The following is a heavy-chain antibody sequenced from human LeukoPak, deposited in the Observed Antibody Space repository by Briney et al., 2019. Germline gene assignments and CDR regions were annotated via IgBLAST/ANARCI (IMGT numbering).Heavy chain of an antibody. D-gene: IGHD2-2*01. J-gene: IGHJ4*02. CDR3: ASPYCSSTSCSTLHDY. Sequence: GGSLRLSCVASGFTFSSYWMHWVRQDPRKGLVWVSRISGDGRNINYADSVRGRFTISRDNAKNTLYLQMNSLRAEDTAVYYCASPYCSSTSCSTLHDYWGQGTLVTVSS. V-gene: IGHV3-74*01. CDR2: ISGDGRNI. CDR1: GFTFSSYW.